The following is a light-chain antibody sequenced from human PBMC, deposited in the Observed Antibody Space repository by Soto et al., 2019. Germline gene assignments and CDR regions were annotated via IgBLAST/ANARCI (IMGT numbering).Light chain of an antibody. CDR1: QSISSY. J-gene: IGKJ2*01. CDR2: AAS. CDR3: QQSYSTPDT. V-gene: IGKV1-39*01. Sequence: DIQMTQSPSSLSASVGDRVTITCRASQSISSYLHWYQHKPGKAPRLPIYAASSLQSGVPSRFSGSGSGTDFTLTISSLRPEDFATYFCQQSYSTPDTFGQGTKLEIK.